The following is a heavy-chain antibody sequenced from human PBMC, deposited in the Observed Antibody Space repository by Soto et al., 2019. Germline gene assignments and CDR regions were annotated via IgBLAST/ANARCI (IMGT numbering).Heavy chain of an antibody. V-gene: IGHV3-30*18. CDR2: ISYDGSNK. D-gene: IGHD3-22*01. J-gene: IGHJ1*01. CDR3: AKPPYDSSECQH. Sequence: QVQLVESGGGVVQPGRSLRLSCAASGFTFSSYGMHWVRQAPGKGLEWVAVISYDGSNKYYADSVKGRFTISRDNSKNTLYLQMNSLRAEDTAVYYCAKPPYDSSECQHWGQGTLVTVSS. CDR1: GFTFSSYG.